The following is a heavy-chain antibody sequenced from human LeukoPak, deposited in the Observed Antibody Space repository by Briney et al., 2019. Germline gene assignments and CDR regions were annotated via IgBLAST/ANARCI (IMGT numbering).Heavy chain of an antibody. CDR1: GGSISSNSYY. CDR2: IYYSGST. Sequence: PSETLSLTCAVSGGSISSNSYYWGWIRQPPGKGLEWIGSIYYSGSTYYNPSLKSRVTISVDTSKNQFSLKLSSVTAADTAVYYCAREGDSSSLDYWGQGTLVTVSS. CDR3: AREGDSSSLDY. D-gene: IGHD6-13*01. V-gene: IGHV4-39*07. J-gene: IGHJ4*02.